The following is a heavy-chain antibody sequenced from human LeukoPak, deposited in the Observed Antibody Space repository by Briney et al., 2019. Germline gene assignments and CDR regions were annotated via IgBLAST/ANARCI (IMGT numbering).Heavy chain of an antibody. D-gene: IGHD3-10*01. CDR3: ARGASSPIKLWFGDYYYMDV. CDR1: GYTFTSYD. CDR2: MNPNSGNT. V-gene: IGHV1-8*03. J-gene: IGHJ6*03. Sequence: GASVKVSCKASGYTFTSYDINWVRQATGQGLEWMGWMNPNSGNTGYAQKFQGRVTITRNTSISTAYMELSSLRSEDTAVYYCARGASSPIKLWFGDYYYMDVWGKGTTVTVSS.